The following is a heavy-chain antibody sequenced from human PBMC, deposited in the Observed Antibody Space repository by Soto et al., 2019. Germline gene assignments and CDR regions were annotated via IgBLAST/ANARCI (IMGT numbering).Heavy chain of an antibody. CDR2: ITTNGHT. D-gene: IGHD6-13*01. CDR3: AKGLLNGRWYAAD. CDR1: GFTFTNCV. Sequence: EVHLLESGGVLVQPGESLRLSCETSGFTFTNCVMTWVRQPPGERLEWVSVITTNGHTDYADSVKGRFTISRDNSKNTVYLQMNSLRAEDTAIYYCAKGLLNGRWYAADWGQGTLVTVSS. V-gene: IGHV3-23*01. J-gene: IGHJ4*02.